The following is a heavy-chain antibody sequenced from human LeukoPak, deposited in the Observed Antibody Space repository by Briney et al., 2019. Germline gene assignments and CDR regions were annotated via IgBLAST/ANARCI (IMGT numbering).Heavy chain of an antibody. J-gene: IGHJ4*02. D-gene: IGHD3-22*01. CDR3: AKGAHYYDSSGYFDY. CDR2: ISGSGGST. V-gene: IGHV3-23*01. CDR1: GFTFSSHA. Sequence: GGSLRLSCAASGFTFSSHAMSWVRQAPGKGLEWVSAISGSGGSTYYADSVKGRFTISRDNSKNTLYLQMNSLRAEDTAVYYCAKGAHYYDSSGYFDYWGQGTLVTVSS.